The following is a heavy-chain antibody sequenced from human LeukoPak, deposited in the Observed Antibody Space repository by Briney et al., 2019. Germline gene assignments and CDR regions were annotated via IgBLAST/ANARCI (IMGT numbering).Heavy chain of an antibody. CDR2: IYYSGST. Sequence: PAETLSLTCTVSGGSISSRGYYWSWIPQHPGKGLEWIEYIYYSGSTYYNPSLKSHVTISVDTPKNQLSRKLSAETAADTAVYYCARGSRIEAAVLDYWRQGTVVSVS. D-gene: IGHD6-13*01. V-gene: IGHV4-31*01. CDR3: ARGSRIEAAVLDY. CDR1: GGSISSRGYY. J-gene: IGHJ4*02.